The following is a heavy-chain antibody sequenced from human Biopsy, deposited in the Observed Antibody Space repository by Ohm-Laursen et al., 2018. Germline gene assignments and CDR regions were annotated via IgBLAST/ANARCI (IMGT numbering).Heavy chain of an antibody. D-gene: IGHD3-22*01. V-gene: IGHV4-39*01. CDR2: FFYRGST. CDR1: GGSISNNNYY. CDR3: ARDYDTSGYYYVS. Sequence: SETLSLTCIVSGGSISNNNYYWGWIRQPPGKGLEWIGSFFYRGSTHYKPSLKSRVNISVDTSKNQFSLKLNSVTAADTAVYYCARDYDTSGYYYVSWGQGTLVTVSS. J-gene: IGHJ5*02.